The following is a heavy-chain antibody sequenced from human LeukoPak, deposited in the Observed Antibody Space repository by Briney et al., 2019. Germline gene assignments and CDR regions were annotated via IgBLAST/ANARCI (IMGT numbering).Heavy chain of an antibody. CDR1: GFSLSNRW. CDR3: ARELGRGGSAFDV. V-gene: IGHV3-74*01. D-gene: IGHD3-16*01. CDR2: IDPDGSVA. Sequence: TGGSLRLSCEASGFSLSNRWMHWVRQAPGKGLVWVAHIDPDGSVANYGDSVKGRFTISRDNAKNTLYLQMDSPRAEDTAVYYCARELGRGGSAFDVWGQGTMVTVSS. J-gene: IGHJ3*01.